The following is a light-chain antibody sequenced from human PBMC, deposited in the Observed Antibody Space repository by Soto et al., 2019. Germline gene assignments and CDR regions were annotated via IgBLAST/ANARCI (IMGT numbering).Light chain of an antibody. CDR1: QSVSSN. CDR3: QQYTDWPLT. J-gene: IGKJ1*01. V-gene: IGKV3-15*01. CDR2: GAS. Sequence: EIVMTQSPDTLSVSPGERATLSCRASQSVSSNLAWYQHKPGQAPRLLMYGASTRATGVPARFSGSGSGTEFTHTISSLQSEDFAVYYCQQYTDWPLTFGQGTKVDIK.